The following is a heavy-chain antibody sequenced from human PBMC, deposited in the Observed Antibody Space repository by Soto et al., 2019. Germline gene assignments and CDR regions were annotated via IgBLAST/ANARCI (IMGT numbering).Heavy chain of an antibody. Sequence: VGSLRLSCAASVFSFSNYWMAWVRQAPGKGLEWVANINRDGGERYHADSVRGRFTIFRDNSENSLYLQMNRLRAEDTAVYYCARDATFCLDCWGRGTLVTVSS. CDR3: ARDATFCLDC. V-gene: IGHV3-7*03. D-gene: IGHD3-16*01. CDR1: VFSFSNYW. CDR2: INRDGGER. J-gene: IGHJ4*02.